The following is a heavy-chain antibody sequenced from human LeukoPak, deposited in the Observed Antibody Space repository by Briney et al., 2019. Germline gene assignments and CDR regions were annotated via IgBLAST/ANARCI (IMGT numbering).Heavy chain of an antibody. CDR1: GFTFSSYA. CDR2: ISYDGSNK. J-gene: IGHJ6*02. Sequence: GGSLRLSCAASGFTFSSYAMHWVRQAPGKGLEWVAVISYDGSNKYYADSVKGRFTISRDNSKNTLYLQMNSLRAEDTAVYYCAREPEYSYAEYYYYYYGMDVWGQGTTVTVSS. CDR3: AREPEYSYAEYYYYYYGMDV. V-gene: IGHV3-30-3*01. D-gene: IGHD5-18*01.